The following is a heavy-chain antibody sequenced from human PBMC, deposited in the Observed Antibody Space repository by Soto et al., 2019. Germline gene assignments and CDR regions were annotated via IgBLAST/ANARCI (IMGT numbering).Heavy chain of an antibody. J-gene: IGHJ4*02. D-gene: IGHD5-12*01. Sequence: QVQLQQWGAGLLKPSETLSLTCAVYGGSFSGYYWSWIRQPPGKGLEWIGEINHSGSTNYNPSLKSRVTISVDKSKNQFSLKLSSVTAADTAVYYCARDGGYVSGVDYWGQGTLVTVSS. CDR2: INHSGST. CDR1: GGSFSGYY. CDR3: ARDGGYVSGVDY. V-gene: IGHV4-34*01.